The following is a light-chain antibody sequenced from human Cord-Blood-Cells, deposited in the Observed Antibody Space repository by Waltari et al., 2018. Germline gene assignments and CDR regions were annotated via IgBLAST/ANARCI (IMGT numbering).Light chain of an antibody. J-gene: IGLJ3*02. V-gene: IGLV1-47*01. Sequence: QSVLTQPPSASGTPGQRVTISCSGSSSNIGSNYVYWYQQLPGTAPKLLIYRNNQRPSGVPARLSGSKSGTSASLAISGLRSEDEADYYCAAWDDSLSGRVFGGGTKLTVL. CDR3: AAWDDSLSGRV. CDR2: RNN. CDR1: SSNIGSNY.